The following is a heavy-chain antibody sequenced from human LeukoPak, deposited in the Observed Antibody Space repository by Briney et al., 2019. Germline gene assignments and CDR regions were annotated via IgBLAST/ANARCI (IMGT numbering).Heavy chain of an antibody. V-gene: IGHV4-39*01. CDR2: IYYSGST. CDR1: GGSISSSSYY. CDR3: ARHSWRFPLDY. J-gene: IGHJ4*02. D-gene: IGHD3-16*01. Sequence: KPSETLSLTCTVSGGSISSSSYYWGWIRQPPGKGLEWIGSIYYSGSTYYNPSLKSRVTISVDTSKNQFSLKLSSVTAADTAVYYCARHSWRFPLDYWGQGTLVTVSS.